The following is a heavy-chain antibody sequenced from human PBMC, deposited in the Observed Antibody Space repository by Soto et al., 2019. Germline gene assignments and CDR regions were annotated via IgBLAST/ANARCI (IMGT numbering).Heavy chain of an antibody. CDR3: ARLQIYDGRAAPTPIFHP. Sequence: QLQESGPGLVKPSETLSLTCTVSGGSFTSTNYFWGWIRQPPAKGLEWIGYMYFKGNTFDSPSLKIRVPMSVDTSKRQVSLHLSSVTAADTAMYYCARLQIYDGRAAPTPIFHPSGLGAMVTVSS. CDR2: MYFKGNT. CDR1: GGSFTSTNYF. V-gene: IGHV4-39*01. J-gene: IGHJ1*01. D-gene: IGHD3-16*01.